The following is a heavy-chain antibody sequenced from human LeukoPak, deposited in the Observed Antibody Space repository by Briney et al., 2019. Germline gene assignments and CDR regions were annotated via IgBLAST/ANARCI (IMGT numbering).Heavy chain of an antibody. J-gene: IGHJ5*01. Sequence: PGGSLRLSCAASGFTFSSYSMNWVRQAPGKGLEWVAFISYDGTNDNYADSVKGRFTISRDNSKNTVDLQMNSLRTEDTAVYYSARGNGAPNWFDSWGQGTLVTVSS. CDR2: ISYDGTND. CDR3: ARGNGAPNWFDS. V-gene: IGHV3-30*03. D-gene: IGHD1-1*01. CDR1: GFTFSSYS.